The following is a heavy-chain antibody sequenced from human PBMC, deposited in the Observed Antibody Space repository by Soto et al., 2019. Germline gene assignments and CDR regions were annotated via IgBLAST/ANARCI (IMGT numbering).Heavy chain of an antibody. V-gene: IGHV1-46*01. J-gene: IGHJ6*02. CDR2: INPSVGST. Sequence: ASVKVSCKASGYSFTTYNLHWVRQAPGQGLEWMGIINPSVGSTTYAQNFQDRVTMTRDTSTTTVYMELSSLRSEDTAVYYCARARDMDVWGQGTTVTV. CDR1: GYSFTTYN. CDR3: ARARDMDV.